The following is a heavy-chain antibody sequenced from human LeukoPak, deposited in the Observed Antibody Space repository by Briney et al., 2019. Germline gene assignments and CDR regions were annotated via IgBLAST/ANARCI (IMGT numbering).Heavy chain of an antibody. CDR3: ARDAF. J-gene: IGHJ4*02. CDR1: GYSFTSFY. V-gene: IGHV1-46*01. D-gene: IGHD3-3*02. Sequence: ASVKVSCKTSGYSFTSFYIHWVRQAPGQGFEWMGMVNPSGGSTISAQKFQDRVNMTTDTSTRTVYMEMTGLTSDDTGIYYCARDAFWGQGTQVTVSS. CDR2: VNPSGGST.